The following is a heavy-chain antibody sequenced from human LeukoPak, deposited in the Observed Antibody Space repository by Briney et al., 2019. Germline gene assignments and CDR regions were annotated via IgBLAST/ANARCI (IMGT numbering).Heavy chain of an antibody. Sequence: SETLSLTCTVPGGSISSYYWSWIRQPPGKGLEWIGYIYYSGSTNYNPSLKSRVTISVDTSKNQFSLKLSSVTAADTAVYYCARGGFSYYDSSGYYPTPFDYWGQGTLVTVSS. CDR2: IYYSGST. CDR1: GGSISSYY. J-gene: IGHJ4*02. V-gene: IGHV4-59*01. D-gene: IGHD3-22*01. CDR3: ARGGFSYYDSSGYYPTPFDY.